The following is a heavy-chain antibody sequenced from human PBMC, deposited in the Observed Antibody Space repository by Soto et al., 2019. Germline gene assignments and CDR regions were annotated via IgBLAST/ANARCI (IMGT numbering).Heavy chain of an antibody. V-gene: IGHV3-11*01. CDR3: ARVVCSSTSCRRGLYSYYYGMDV. Sequence: QVQLVESGGGLVKPGGSLRLSCAASGFTFSDYYMSWIRQAPGKGLEWVSYISSSGSTIYYADSVKGRFTISRDNAKNSLYLQMNSLRAEDTAVYYCARVVCSSTSCRRGLYSYYYGMDVWGQGTTVTVSS. CDR2: ISSSGSTI. CDR1: GFTFSDYY. D-gene: IGHD2-2*01. J-gene: IGHJ6*02.